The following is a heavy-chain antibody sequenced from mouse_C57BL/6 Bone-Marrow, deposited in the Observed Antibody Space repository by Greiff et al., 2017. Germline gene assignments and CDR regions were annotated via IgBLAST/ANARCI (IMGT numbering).Heavy chain of an antibody. CDR1: GFSLTSYG. CDR2: IWSGGST. V-gene: IGHV2-2*01. Sequence: QVQLKESGPGLVQPSQSLSITCTVSGFSLTSYGVHWVRQSPGKGLEWLGVIWSGGSTDYNAAFISRLSISKDNSKSQVFFKMNSLQADDTAIYYCAREFAYYDYEGFAYWGQGTLVTVSA. CDR3: AREFAYYDYEGFAY. D-gene: IGHD2-4*01. J-gene: IGHJ3*01.